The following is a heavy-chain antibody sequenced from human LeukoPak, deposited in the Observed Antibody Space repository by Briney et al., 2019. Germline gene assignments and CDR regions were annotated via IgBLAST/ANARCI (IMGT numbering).Heavy chain of an antibody. D-gene: IGHD2-15*01. V-gene: IGHV3-30*03. CDR1: GFTFSSYG. J-gene: IGHJ6*02. CDR2: ISYDGSNK. CDR3: AGGGVDYYYYGMDV. Sequence: GGSLRLSCAASGFTFSSYGMHWVRQAPGKGLEWVAVISYDGSNKYYADSVKGRLTISRDNSKNTLYLQMNSLRAEDTAVYYCAGGGVDYYYYGMDVWGQGTTVTVSS.